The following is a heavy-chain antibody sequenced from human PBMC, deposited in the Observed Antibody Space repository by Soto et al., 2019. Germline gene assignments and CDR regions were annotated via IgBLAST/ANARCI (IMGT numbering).Heavy chain of an antibody. CDR3: ARVAVLAAAGTTDY. CDR1: GFTFSGYY. V-gene: IGHV3-11*06. CDR2: ISGTSDSI. D-gene: IGHD6-13*01. J-gene: IGHJ4*02. Sequence: GGSLRLSCAASGFTFSGYYMSWIRQVPGKGLEWVAYISGTSDSIPYADSVKGRFTISRDNAKNSLYLQMNSLRAEDTAVYYCARVAVLAAAGTTDYWGQGTLVTVSS.